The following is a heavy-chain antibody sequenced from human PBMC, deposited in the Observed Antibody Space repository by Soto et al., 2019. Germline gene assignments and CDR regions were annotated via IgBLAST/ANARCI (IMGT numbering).Heavy chain of an antibody. J-gene: IGHJ6*02. CDR2: VSPPFRTS. CDR3: ARVLYYGSGSYSPYGMDV. D-gene: IGHD3-10*01. Sequence: QVQLVQSGAEVKKPGSSVKVSCKTSGVSFNNNGIGWVRQAPGHGLEWMGGVSPPFRTSNYARKFQGRNSITSDASTGTVNMELSSLTSEDTAQYYCARVLYYGSGSYSPYGMDVWGQGTKVTVSS. CDR1: GVSFNNNG. V-gene: IGHV1-69*01.